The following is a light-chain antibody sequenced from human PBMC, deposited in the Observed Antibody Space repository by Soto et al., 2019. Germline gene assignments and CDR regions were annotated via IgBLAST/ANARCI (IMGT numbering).Light chain of an antibody. Sequence: QSVLTQPPSSSGTPGQRVTIYCSGSSSNIGSNTVNWYQQLPGTAPKLLIYSNNQRPSGVPDRFSGSKSGTSAYLAISGLQSEDEADYYCAAWDDSLNGLVFGTGTKVTVL. J-gene: IGLJ1*01. CDR1: SSNIGSNT. CDR2: SNN. V-gene: IGLV1-44*01. CDR3: AAWDDSLNGLV.